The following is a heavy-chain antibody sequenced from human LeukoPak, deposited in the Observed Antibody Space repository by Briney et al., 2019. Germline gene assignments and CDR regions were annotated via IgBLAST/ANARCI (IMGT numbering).Heavy chain of an antibody. V-gene: IGHV3-53*01. J-gene: IGHJ4*02. D-gene: IGHD5/OR15-5a*01. CDR3: ARSTITYYFDY. Sequence: GGSLRLSCAASGFTFSSYSMSWVRQAPGKGLEWVSVIYSGGSTYYADSVKGRFTISRDNSKNTLYLQMSSLRAEDTAVYYCARSTITYYFDYWGQGTLVTVSS. CDR1: GFTFSSYS. CDR2: IYSGGST.